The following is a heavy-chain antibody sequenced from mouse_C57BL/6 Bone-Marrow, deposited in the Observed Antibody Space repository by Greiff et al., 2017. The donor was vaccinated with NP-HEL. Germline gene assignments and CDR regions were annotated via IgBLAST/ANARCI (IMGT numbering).Heavy chain of an antibody. CDR1: GYAFTNYL. CDR2: INTGSGGT. V-gene: IGHV1-54*01. D-gene: IGHD2-4*01. CDR3: ARGLRRRAWFAD. Sequence: QVQLQQSGAELVRPGTSVKVSCKASGYAFTNYLIEWVKQRPGQGLEWIGVINTGSGGTNYNEKFKGKATLTADKSSSTASMQLSSLTSEDSAVYFCARGLRRRAWFADWGQGTLVTVSA. J-gene: IGHJ3*01.